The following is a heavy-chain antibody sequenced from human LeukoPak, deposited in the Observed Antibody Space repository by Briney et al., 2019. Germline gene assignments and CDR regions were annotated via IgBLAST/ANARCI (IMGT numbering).Heavy chain of an antibody. J-gene: IGHJ6*03. Sequence: PSETLSLTCAVSGGSISSYYWSWIRQPTGKGLEWIGRIYTSGSTNYNPSLKSRVTMSVDTSKNQFSLKLSSVTAADTAVYYCARDRQYYDILTGYYYYYMDVWGKGTTVTISS. V-gene: IGHV4-4*07. CDR3: ARDRQYYDILTGYYYYYMDV. CDR1: GGSISSYY. D-gene: IGHD3-9*01. CDR2: IYTSGST.